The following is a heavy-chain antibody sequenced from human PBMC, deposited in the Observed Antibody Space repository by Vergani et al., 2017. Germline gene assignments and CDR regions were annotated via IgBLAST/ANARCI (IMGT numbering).Heavy chain of an antibody. CDR2: IKSTFDRGAT. J-gene: IGHJ6*02. CDR1: GFSFRNAW. V-gene: IGHV3-15*07. Sequence: EVQLVESGGGIVKPGGSLRLSCVASGFSFRNAWMNWVRRTPGKGLEWVGRIKSTFDRGATDYAAAVKGRFTISRDDSKNTLVLHMNGLKTEDIGVYYCTTVPRDWGDGSCYWLRDHHYYGMDVWGQGTTVTVSS. D-gene: IGHD3-10*01. CDR3: TTVPRDWGDGSCYWLRDHHYYGMDV.